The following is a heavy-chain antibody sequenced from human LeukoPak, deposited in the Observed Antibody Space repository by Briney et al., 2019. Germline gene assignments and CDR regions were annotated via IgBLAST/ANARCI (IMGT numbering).Heavy chain of an antibody. J-gene: IGHJ4*02. D-gene: IGHD4-17*01. V-gene: IGHV3-66*01. CDR3: ARTTDYGDSRSDY. CDR2: IYSGGST. Sequence: PGGSLRLSCAASGFTVSSNYMSWVRQAPGKGLEWVSVIYSGGSTYYADSVKGRFTISRDNSKNTLYLQMNSLRAEDTAVYYCARTTDYGDSRSDYWGQGTLVTVSS. CDR1: GFTVSSNY.